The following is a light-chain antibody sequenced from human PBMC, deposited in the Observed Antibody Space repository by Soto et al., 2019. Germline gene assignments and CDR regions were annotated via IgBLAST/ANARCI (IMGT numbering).Light chain of an antibody. CDR2: DVS. CDR3: SSYASRSTLGV. J-gene: IGLJ2*01. CDR1: NSDIGGYNY. Sequence: QSALTQPASVSGYPGQSITIACTGTNSDIGGYNYVSWYQQHPGKAPTLITYDVSNRPSGVSYRFYGSKSGNTASLAISGLQAEDEADYYCSSYASRSTLGVFGGGTKLTVL. V-gene: IGLV2-14*03.